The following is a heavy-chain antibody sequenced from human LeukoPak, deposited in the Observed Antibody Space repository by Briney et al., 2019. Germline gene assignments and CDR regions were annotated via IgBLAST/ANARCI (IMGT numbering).Heavy chain of an antibody. CDR1: EGTFSSYA. CDR3: ARDNTLAVALGY. CDR2: IIPILGIA. Sequence: SVKVSCKASEGTFSSYAISWARQAPGQGLEWMGRIIPILGIANYAQKFQGRVTITADKSTSTAYMELSSLRSEDTAVYYCARDNTLAVALGYWGQGTLVTVSS. J-gene: IGHJ4*02. D-gene: IGHD6-19*01. V-gene: IGHV1-69*04.